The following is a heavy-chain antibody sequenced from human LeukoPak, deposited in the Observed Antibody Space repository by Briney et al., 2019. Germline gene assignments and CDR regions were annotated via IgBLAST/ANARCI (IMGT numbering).Heavy chain of an antibody. CDR2: IRYDGSNK. CDR3: AKDGDFWSGPSAQYYNYMDV. J-gene: IGHJ6*03. V-gene: IGHV3-30*02. Sequence: GGSLRLSCAASGFTFSSYGMHWVRQAPGKGLEWVAFIRYDGSNKYYADSVKGRLTISRDNSKNTLYLQMNSLRAEDTAVYYCAKDGDFWSGPSAQYYNYMDVWGKGTTVTVSS. CDR1: GFTFSSYG. D-gene: IGHD3-3*01.